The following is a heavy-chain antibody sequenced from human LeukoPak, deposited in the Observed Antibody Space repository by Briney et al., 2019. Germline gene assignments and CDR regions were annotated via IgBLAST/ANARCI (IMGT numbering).Heavy chain of an antibody. D-gene: IGHD1-14*01. CDR3: ARENTPITGGFDY. CDR1: GFTFRNYD. Sequence: GGSLRLSCTASGFTFRNYDMHWVRQATGEGLEWVSSINTVGDTFYPGSVKGRFTISRENAKNSLYLQMNSLRAGDTGVYYCARENTPITGGFDYWGQGILVTVSS. J-gene: IGHJ4*02. CDR2: INTVGDT. V-gene: IGHV3-13*01.